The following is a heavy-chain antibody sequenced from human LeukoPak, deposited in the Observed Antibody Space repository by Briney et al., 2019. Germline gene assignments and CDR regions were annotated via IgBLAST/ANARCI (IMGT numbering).Heavy chain of an antibody. Sequence: GGSLRLSCAASGFTFSTYAMTWVRQAPGEGLEWVSAISGSGGRTYYADSVKGRFTISRDNSKNTLYLQMNSLRAEDTAVYYCAKGPYYYDSSGYSRRWFDPWGQGTLVTVSS. D-gene: IGHD3-22*01. CDR2: ISGSGGRT. V-gene: IGHV3-23*01. CDR1: GFTFSTYA. J-gene: IGHJ5*02. CDR3: AKGPYYYDSSGYSRRWFDP.